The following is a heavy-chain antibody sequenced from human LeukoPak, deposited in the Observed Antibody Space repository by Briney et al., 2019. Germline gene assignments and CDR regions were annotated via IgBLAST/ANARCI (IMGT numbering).Heavy chain of an antibody. CDR1: GFTFTTYS. D-gene: IGHD2-15*01. CDR3: AREWWYLDY. Sequence: QTGGSLRLSCAASGFTFTTYSMTWVRQAPGRGLEWVARIKEDGSDIYYVDSVKGRFTISRDNAKNSVYLQMNSLRAEDTAVYYRAREWWYLDYWGQGTLVTVSS. CDR2: IKEDGSDI. J-gene: IGHJ4*02. V-gene: IGHV3-7*05.